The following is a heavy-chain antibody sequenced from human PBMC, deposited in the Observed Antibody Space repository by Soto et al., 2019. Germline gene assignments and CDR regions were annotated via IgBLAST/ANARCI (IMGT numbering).Heavy chain of an antibody. D-gene: IGHD3-9*01. V-gene: IGHV3-33*01. CDR3: ARDFRYFDWTDYFDY. CDR1: GFTFSSYG. Sequence: PGGSLRLSCAASGFTFSSYGMHWVRQAPGKGLEWVAVIWYDGSNKYYADSVKGRFTISRDNSKNTLYLQMNSLRAEDTAVYYCARDFRYFDWTDYFDYWGQGTLVTVSS. CDR2: IWYDGSNK. J-gene: IGHJ4*02.